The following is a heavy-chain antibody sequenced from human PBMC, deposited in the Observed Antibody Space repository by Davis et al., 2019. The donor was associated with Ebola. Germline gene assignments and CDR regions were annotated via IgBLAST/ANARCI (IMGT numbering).Heavy chain of an antibody. V-gene: IGHV6-1*01. CDR1: GDSVSINRGA. CDR3: AKRWLRTGIDY. D-gene: IGHD5-12*01. J-gene: IGHJ4*02. Sequence: HSQTLSLTCAISGDSVSINRGAWNWTRQSPSRGLEWLGRTYYYSKWYHDYAVSVKSRISINLDTSKNQFSLQLNSVTPEDTAVYYCAKRWLRTGIDYWGPGTLVTVSS. CDR2: TYYYSKWYH.